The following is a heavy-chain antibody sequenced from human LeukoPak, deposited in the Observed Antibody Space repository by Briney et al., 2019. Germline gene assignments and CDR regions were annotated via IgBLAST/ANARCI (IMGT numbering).Heavy chain of an antibody. CDR2: TYYRSKWYN. V-gene: IGHV6-1*01. D-gene: IGHD3-3*01. CDR1: GDSVSSSSAA. CDR3: ARGEYYDFWSGYNAHQPYYYGMDV. J-gene: IGHJ6*02. Sequence: SQTLSLTCAISGDSVSSSSAAWNWIRQSPSRGLEWLGRTYYRSKWYNDYAVSVKSRITINPDTSKNQFSLQLNSVTPEDTAVYYCARGEYYDFWSGYNAHQPYYYGMDVWGQGTTVTVSS.